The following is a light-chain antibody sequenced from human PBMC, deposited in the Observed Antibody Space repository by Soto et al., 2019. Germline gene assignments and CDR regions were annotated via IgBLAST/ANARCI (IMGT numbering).Light chain of an antibody. CDR2: EGT. Sequence: QSVLTQPASVSGSPGQSITISCTGTSSDVGSYNLVSWYQQHPGKAPKLMIYEGTKRPSGVSNRFSGSKSGNTASLTISGLQAEDEADYYCCSYADTRTLFVFGTGTKLTVL. V-gene: IGLV2-23*01. CDR1: SSDVGSYNL. CDR3: CSYADTRTLFV. J-gene: IGLJ1*01.